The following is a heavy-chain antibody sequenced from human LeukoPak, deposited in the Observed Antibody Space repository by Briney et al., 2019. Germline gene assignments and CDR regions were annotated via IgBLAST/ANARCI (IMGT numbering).Heavy chain of an antibody. CDR3: ARVKKLMPEFEF. D-gene: IGHD2-2*01. CDR1: GYTFIDYY. CDR2: INPNSGAT. V-gene: IGHV1-2*02. J-gene: IGHJ4*02. Sequence: ASVKVSRKSSGYTFIDYYIHWVRQAPGQGLEWMGWINPNSGATKYAQKFQGGVSMTRDTSINTAYMDLTNLRSDDTAIFYCARVKKLMPEFEFWGQGTLVTVSS.